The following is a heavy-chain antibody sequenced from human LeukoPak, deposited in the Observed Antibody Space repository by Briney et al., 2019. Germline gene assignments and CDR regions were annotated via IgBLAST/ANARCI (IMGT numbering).Heavy chain of an antibody. CDR3: ARGGEVVVTAIHFFDY. J-gene: IGHJ4*02. V-gene: IGHV4-59*12. D-gene: IGHD2-21*02. CDR1: GGSISSYY. Sequence: SETLSLTCTVSGGSISSYYWSWIRQPPGKGLEWIGYIYYSGSTNYNPSLKSRVTISVDTSKNQFSLKLSSVTAADTAVYYCARGGEVVVTAIHFFDYWGQGTLVTVSS. CDR2: IYYSGST.